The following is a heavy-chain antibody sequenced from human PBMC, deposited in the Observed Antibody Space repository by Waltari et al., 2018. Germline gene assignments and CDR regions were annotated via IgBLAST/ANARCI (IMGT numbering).Heavy chain of an antibody. D-gene: IGHD3-3*01. CDR1: VGSIRSGDYY. Sequence: QVQLQESGPGLVKPSQTLSLTCTVSVGSIRSGDYYWSWIRQPPGKGLEWIGYIYYSGSTYYNPSLKSRVTISVDTSKNQFSLKLSSVTAADTAVYYCARDVGPIFGVAYSPYYFDYWGQGTLVTVSS. CDR2: IYYSGST. J-gene: IGHJ4*02. CDR3: ARDVGPIFGVAYSPYYFDY. V-gene: IGHV4-30-4*08.